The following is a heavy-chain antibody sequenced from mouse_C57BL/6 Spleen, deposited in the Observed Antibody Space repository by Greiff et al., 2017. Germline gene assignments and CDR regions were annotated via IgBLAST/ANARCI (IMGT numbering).Heavy chain of an antibody. CDR2: IDPSDSYT. D-gene: IGHD2-4*01. J-gene: IGHJ4*01. CDR1: GYTFTSYW. V-gene: IGHV1-69*01. CDR3: ARSYYDYDHAMDY. Sequence: QQSCKASGYTFTSYWMHWVKQRPGQGLEWIGEIDPSDSYTNYNQKFKGKSTLTVDKSSSTAYMQLSSLTSEDSAVYYCARSYYDYDHAMDYWGQGTSVTVSS.